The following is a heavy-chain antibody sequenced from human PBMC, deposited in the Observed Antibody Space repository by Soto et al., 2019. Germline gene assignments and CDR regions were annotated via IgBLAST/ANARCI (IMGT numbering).Heavy chain of an antibody. Sequence: EVQLLQSGGGLVQPGGSLRLSCAASGFTFRSYTMNWVRQAPGKGLEWVSAVTGDGGKTFYADSVKARFTISRDNSKNMLYMQMNSLTAEDTAVYHCTSDPKYWGQGTLVTVSS. CDR2: VTGDGGKT. CDR1: GFTFRSYT. V-gene: IGHV3-23*01. J-gene: IGHJ4*02. CDR3: TSDPKY.